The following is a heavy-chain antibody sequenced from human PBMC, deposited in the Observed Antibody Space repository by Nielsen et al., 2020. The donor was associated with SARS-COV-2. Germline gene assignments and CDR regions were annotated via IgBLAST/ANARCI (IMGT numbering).Heavy chain of an antibody. CDR3: ARATDVWSGYLSFDY. CDR2: ISYDGRNK. D-gene: IGHD3-3*01. Sequence: GGSLRLSCAASGFIFSSYDMYWVRQAPGKGLEWVALISYDGRNKYYADSVKGRFTISRDKFKNAVYLQMNSLRVEDTAVYYCARATDVWSGYLSFDYWGRGTLVTVSS. CDR1: GFIFSSYD. J-gene: IGHJ4*02. V-gene: IGHV3-30*03.